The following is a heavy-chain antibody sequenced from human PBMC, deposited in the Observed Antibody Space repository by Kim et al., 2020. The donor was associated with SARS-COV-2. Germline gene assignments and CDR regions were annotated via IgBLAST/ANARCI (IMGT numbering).Heavy chain of an antibody. CDR3: ARDFFHYYGMDV. Sequence: GGSLRLSCAASGFTVSSNYMSWVRQAPGKGLEWVSVIYSGGSTYYADSVKGRFTISRDNSKNTLYLQMNSLRAEDTAVYYCARDFFHYYGMDVWGQGTTVTVSS. J-gene: IGHJ6*02. CDR2: IYSGGST. V-gene: IGHV3-53*01. CDR1: GFTVSSNY.